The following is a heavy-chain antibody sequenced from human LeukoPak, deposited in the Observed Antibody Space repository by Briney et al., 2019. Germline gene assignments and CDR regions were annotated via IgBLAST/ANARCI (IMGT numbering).Heavy chain of an antibody. D-gene: IGHD1-26*01. CDR2: ISYDGSNK. Sequence: GGSLRLSCAASGLTFSSYAMHWVRQAPGKGLEWVAVISYDGSNKYYADSVKGRFTISRDNSKNTLYLQMNSLRAEDTAVYYCARSERELLNWFDPWGQGTLVTVSS. V-gene: IGHV3-30*01. CDR3: ARSERELLNWFDP. J-gene: IGHJ5*02. CDR1: GLTFSSYA.